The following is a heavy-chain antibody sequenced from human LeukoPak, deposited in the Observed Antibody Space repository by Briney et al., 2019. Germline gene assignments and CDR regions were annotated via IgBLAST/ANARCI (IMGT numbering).Heavy chain of an antibody. CDR2: ISASGSNI. CDR1: GFPLSSYS. CDR3: ARVKGTYFDY. Sequence: GGSLRLSCAASGFPLSSYSINWFRQAAGKGLEWVAYISASGSNIYYVDSVMGRFTVSRDNPKRSLFLQMNSPRAEDTAVYYCARVKGTYFDYWGQGALVTVSS. J-gene: IGHJ4*02. V-gene: IGHV3-48*01. D-gene: IGHD1-1*01.